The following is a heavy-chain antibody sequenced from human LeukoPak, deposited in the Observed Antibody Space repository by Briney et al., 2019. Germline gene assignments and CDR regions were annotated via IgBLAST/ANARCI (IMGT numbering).Heavy chain of an antibody. CDR2: ISSSGRTI. J-gene: IGHJ4*02. Sequence: GGSLRLSCAGSGFTFSRYEMNWVRQAPGKGLEWVSYISSSGRTIYYAESVKGRLTISRDNAKNSLYLQMNSLRAEDTAVYYCATAGNYRFDYWGQGTLVTVSS. CDR1: GFTFSRYE. D-gene: IGHD1-7*01. CDR3: ATAGNYRFDY. V-gene: IGHV3-48*03.